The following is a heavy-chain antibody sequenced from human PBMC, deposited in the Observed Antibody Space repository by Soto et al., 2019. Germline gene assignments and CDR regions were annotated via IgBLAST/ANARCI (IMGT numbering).Heavy chain of an antibody. CDR3: AKTFYQRLLGEVFGS. V-gene: IGHV3-23*01. Sequence: SLRLSCAASGFTFSTFAMSWVRQAPGKGLEWVSVISDSGGSTYYADSVKGRFTISRDSSRNTVYLQLNSLRTEDTAVYYCAKTFYQRLLGEVFGSWGQGTQVTVSS. CDR1: GFTFSTFA. CDR2: ISDSGGST. D-gene: IGHD2-2*01. J-gene: IGHJ4*02.